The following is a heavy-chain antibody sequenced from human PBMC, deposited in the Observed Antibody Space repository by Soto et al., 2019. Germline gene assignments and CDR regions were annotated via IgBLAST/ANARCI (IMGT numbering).Heavy chain of an antibody. CDR2: IYYSGST. D-gene: IGHD3-10*01. Sequence: QLQLQESGPGLVKPSETLSLTCTVSGGSISSSSYYWGWIRQPPGKGLEWIGSIYYSGSTYYNPSLKSRVTISVDTSKNQFSLKLSSVTAAVTAVYYCARQGSEVRGDNNWFYPWGQGTLVTVSS. CDR1: GGSISSSSYY. CDR3: ARQGSEVRGDNNWFYP. V-gene: IGHV4-39*01. J-gene: IGHJ5*02.